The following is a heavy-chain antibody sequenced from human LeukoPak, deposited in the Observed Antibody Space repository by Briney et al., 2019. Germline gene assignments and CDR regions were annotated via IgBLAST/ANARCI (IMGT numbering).Heavy chain of an antibody. Sequence: ASVKVSCKASGYTFTGYLMHWVRQAPGQGLEWMGWINPNSGGTNYAQKFQGRVTMTRDTSISTAYMELSRLRSDDTAVYYCAYTRGYSYGVPFDYWGQGTLVTVSS. V-gene: IGHV1-2*02. CDR1: GYTFTGYL. D-gene: IGHD5-18*01. CDR3: AYTRGYSYGVPFDY. CDR2: INPNSGGT. J-gene: IGHJ4*02.